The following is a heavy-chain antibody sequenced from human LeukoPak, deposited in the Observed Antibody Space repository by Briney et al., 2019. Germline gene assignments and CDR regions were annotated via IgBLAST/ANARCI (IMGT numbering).Heavy chain of an antibody. CDR3: ARGPRGGGYSYGLGLFDY. J-gene: IGHJ4*02. V-gene: IGHV1-3*01. CDR2: INAGNGNT. Sequence: ASVKVSCKASGGTFSSYAISWVRQAPGQRLEWMGWINAGNGNTKYSQKFQGRVTITRDTSASTAYMELSSLRSEDTAVYYCARGPRGGGYSYGLGLFDYWGQGTLVTVSS. D-gene: IGHD5-18*01. CDR1: GGTFSSYA.